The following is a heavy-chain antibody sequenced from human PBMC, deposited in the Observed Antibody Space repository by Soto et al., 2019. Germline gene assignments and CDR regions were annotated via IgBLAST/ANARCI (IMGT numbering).Heavy chain of an antibody. Sequence: EVQLVQSGAEVKKPGESLKISCKGSGYTFTSYWIAWVRQMPGKGLEWMGLIYPDDSDARYNPSLQGQVTMSADKSISTAYLQWSSLNASDTAMYFCARLDQRDTIFYGMDVWGRGTTVIVSS. CDR3: ARLDQRDTIFYGMDV. J-gene: IGHJ6*02. CDR1: GYTFTSYW. CDR2: IYPDDSDA. V-gene: IGHV5-51*01. D-gene: IGHD3-3*01.